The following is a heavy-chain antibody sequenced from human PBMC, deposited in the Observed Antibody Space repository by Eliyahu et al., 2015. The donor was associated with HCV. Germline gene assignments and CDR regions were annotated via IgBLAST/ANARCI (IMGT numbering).Heavy chain of an antibody. Sequence: QVQLQQWGAGLFKPSXTLSXTCXXXGGSXSGYYWSWIRQPPGKGLEWVGEINHSGTTNYNPSLKSRVTISIDTSKNQFSLNLRSVTAADTGVYYCGGGVLRFLEWMRVDSWGQGTLVTVSS. CDR2: INHSGTT. CDR3: GGGVLRFLEWMRVDS. CDR1: GGSXSGYY. V-gene: IGHV4-34*01. D-gene: IGHD3-3*01. J-gene: IGHJ5*01.